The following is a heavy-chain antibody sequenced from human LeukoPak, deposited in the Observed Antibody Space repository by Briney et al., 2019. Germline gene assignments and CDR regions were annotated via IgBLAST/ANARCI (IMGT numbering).Heavy chain of an antibody. CDR1: GFRFSSYW. Sequence: GGSLRLSCAASGFRFSSYWMSWVRQAPGKGLEWVANMKQDGSEKYYVDSVKGRFTISRDSAKNSLSLQMNSLRVEDTAVYYCARAKWEYDYSSGWSWFDPWGQGTLVTVSS. CDR2: MKQDGSEK. CDR3: ARAKWEYDYSSGWSWFDP. V-gene: IGHV3-7*03. J-gene: IGHJ5*02. D-gene: IGHD6-19*01.